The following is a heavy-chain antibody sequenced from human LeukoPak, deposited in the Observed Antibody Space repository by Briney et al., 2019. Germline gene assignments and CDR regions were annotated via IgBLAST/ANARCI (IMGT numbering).Heavy chain of an antibody. CDR2: IIPIFGTA. D-gene: IGHD5-18*01. Sequence: SVKVSCKASGGTFSSYAISWVRQAPGQGLEWMGRIIPIFGTANYAQKFQGRVTITTDESTSTAYMELSSLRSEDTAVYYCASGKGRSRVGYSYGFYVDAFDIWGQGAMVTVSS. CDR3: ASGKGRSRVGYSYGFYVDAFDI. J-gene: IGHJ3*02. V-gene: IGHV1-69*05. CDR1: GGTFSSYA.